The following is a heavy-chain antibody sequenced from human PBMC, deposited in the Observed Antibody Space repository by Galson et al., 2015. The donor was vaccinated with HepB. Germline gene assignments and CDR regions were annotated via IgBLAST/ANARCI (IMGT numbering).Heavy chain of an antibody. Sequence: SLRLSCAASGFTFSSYSMNWVRQAPGKGLEWVSYISSSSSTIYYADSVKGRFTISRDNAKNSLYLQMNSLRDEDTAVYYCARGARGFLEWLPYFDYWGPGTLVTVSS. V-gene: IGHV3-48*02. D-gene: IGHD3-3*01. CDR3: ARGARGFLEWLPYFDY. CDR1: GFTFSSYS. J-gene: IGHJ4*02. CDR2: ISSSSSTI.